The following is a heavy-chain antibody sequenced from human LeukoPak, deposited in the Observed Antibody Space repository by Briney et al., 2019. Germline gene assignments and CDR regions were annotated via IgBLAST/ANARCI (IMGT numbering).Heavy chain of an antibody. D-gene: IGHD2-2*01. J-gene: IGHJ5*02. CDR2: IYYSGST. V-gene: IGHV4-39*01. CDR3: ARQGGHIVVVPAAIPNWFDP. CDR1: GGSISSSSYY. Sequence: SETLSLTCTVSGGSISSSSYYWGWIRQPPGKGLEWIGSIYYSGSTYYNPSLKSRATISVDTSKNQFSLKLSSVTAADTAVYYCARQGGHIVVVPAAIPNWFDPWGQGTLVTVSS.